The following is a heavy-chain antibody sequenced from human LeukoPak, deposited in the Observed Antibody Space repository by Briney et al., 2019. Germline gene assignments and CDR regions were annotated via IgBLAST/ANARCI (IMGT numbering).Heavy chain of an antibody. Sequence: GGSLRLSCAASGFTVSSNYMSWVRQAPGKGLEWVSVIYSGGSTYYADSVKGRFTISRDNSKNTLYLQMNSLRAEDTAVYYCVRDLRDSSGYYYSWGQGTLVTVSS. J-gene: IGHJ4*02. V-gene: IGHV3-53*01. CDR2: IYSGGST. D-gene: IGHD3-22*01. CDR1: GFTVSSNY. CDR3: VRDLRDSSGYYYS.